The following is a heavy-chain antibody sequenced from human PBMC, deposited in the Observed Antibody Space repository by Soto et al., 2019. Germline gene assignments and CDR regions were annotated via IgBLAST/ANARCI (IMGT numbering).Heavy chain of an antibody. D-gene: IGHD3-10*01. J-gene: IGHJ6*03. V-gene: IGHV4-59*08. CDR2: IYYSGST. Sequence: SETLSLTCTVSGGSISSYYWSWIRQPPGKGLEWIGYIYYSGSTNYNPSLKSRVTISVDTSKNQFSLKLSSVTAADTAEYYSGRHTEGWCGDYYMDVWGKGTTVTVSS. CDR3: GRHTEGWCGDYYMDV. CDR1: GGSISSYY.